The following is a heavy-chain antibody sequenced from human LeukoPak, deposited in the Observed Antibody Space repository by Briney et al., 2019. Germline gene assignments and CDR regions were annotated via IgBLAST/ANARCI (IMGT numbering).Heavy chain of an antibody. Sequence: SETLSLTCSVSVGSINSYYWRWIRQSAGKGLEWIGRIYTRGSTNYNPSLKNRVTMSVDTSKNQFSLKLCSVTAADTAVYYCAGTPSYSSSWYGPYFDYWGQGTLVTVSS. CDR1: VGSINSYY. CDR3: AGTPSYSSSWYGPYFDY. V-gene: IGHV4-4*07. J-gene: IGHJ4*02. D-gene: IGHD6-13*01. CDR2: IYTRGST.